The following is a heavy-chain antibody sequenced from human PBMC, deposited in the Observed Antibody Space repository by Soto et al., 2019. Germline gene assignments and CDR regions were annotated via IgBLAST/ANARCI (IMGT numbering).Heavy chain of an antibody. J-gene: IGHJ4*02. CDR1: GYTFTNYY. Sequence: ASVKVSCKASGYTFTNYYIHWVRQAPGQGLEWLGFINPSGGSTDYAQEFQGRVTMTGDTSTSTGYMELSSLRSEDTAVYYCARNYYDILTGYYRFLVXYWGQGTLATVPS. V-gene: IGHV1-46*03. D-gene: IGHD3-9*01. CDR3: ARNYYDILTGYYRFLVXY. CDR2: INPSGGST.